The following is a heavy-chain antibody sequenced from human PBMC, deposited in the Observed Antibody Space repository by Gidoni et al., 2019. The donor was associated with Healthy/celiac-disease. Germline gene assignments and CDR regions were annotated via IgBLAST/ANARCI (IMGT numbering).Heavy chain of an antibody. Sequence: QVQLQESGPGLVKPSATLSLTCTASGVSFSSYYWSWIRQPPGKGLEWIGYIYYSGSTNYNHSLKSRVTISVDTSKNKFYMKLSSVTAEDTAVYYCARVRCSSTSCYTGLLFDYWGQGTLVTVSS. D-gene: IGHD2-2*02. CDR1: GVSFSSYY. V-gene: IGHV4-59*01. CDR2: IYYSGST. CDR3: ARVRCSSTSCYTGLLFDY. J-gene: IGHJ4*02.